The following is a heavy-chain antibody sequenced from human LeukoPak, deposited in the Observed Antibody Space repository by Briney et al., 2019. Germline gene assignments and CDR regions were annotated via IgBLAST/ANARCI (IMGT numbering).Heavy chain of an antibody. CDR2: IYPGDSDT. J-gene: IGHJ3*02. V-gene: IGHV5-51*01. CDR3: ARQGLVAWFGELYAFDI. Sequence: GESLKISCKGSGYSFTSYWIGWVRQMPGKGLEWMGIIYPGDSDTRYSPSFQGQVTISADKSISTAYLQWSSLKASDTAMYYCARQGLVAWFGELYAFDIWGQGTMVTVSS. CDR1: GYSFTSYW. D-gene: IGHD3-10*01.